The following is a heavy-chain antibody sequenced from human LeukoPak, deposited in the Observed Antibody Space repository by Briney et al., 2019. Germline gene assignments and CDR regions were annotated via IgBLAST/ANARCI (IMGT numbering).Heavy chain of an antibody. CDR1: GFTFSSYS. D-gene: IGHD5-18*01. CDR3: ARGRRIPNSFDY. CDR2: ISSSSSYI. Sequence: GGSLRLSCAASGFTFSSYSMNWVRQAPGKGLEWVSSISSSSSYIYYADSVKGRFTISRDNAKNSLYLQMNSLRAEDTAVYYCARGRRIPNSFDYWGQGTLVTVSS. J-gene: IGHJ4*02. V-gene: IGHV3-21*04.